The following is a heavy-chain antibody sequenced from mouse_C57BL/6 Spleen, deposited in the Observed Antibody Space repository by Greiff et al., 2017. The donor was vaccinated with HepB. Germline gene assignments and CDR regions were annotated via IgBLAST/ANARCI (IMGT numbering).Heavy chain of an antibody. CDR3: ARRGFYYYGSSIFDY. Sequence: VQLKESGPVLVKPGASVKMSCKASGYTFTDYYMNWVKQSHGKSLEWIGVINPYNGGTSYNQKFKGKATLTVDKSSSTAYMELNSLTSEDSAVYYCARRGFYYYGSSIFDYWGQGTTLTVSS. V-gene: IGHV1-19*01. CDR1: GYTFTDYY. D-gene: IGHD1-1*01. CDR2: INPYNGGT. J-gene: IGHJ2*01.